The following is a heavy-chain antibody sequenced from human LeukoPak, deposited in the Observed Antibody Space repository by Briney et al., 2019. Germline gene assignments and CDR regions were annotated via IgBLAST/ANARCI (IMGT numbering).Heavy chain of an antibody. Sequence: ASVKVSCKASGYTFTGYYMHWVRQAPGQGLEWMGWINPNSGGTNYAQKFQGRVTMTRDTSISTAYMELSRLRSDDTAVYYCARDPYYYDSSGYYYWFDPWGQGTLSPSPQ. J-gene: IGHJ5*02. D-gene: IGHD3-22*01. CDR1: GYTFTGYY. CDR2: INPNSGGT. V-gene: IGHV1-2*02. CDR3: ARDPYYYDSSGYYYWFDP.